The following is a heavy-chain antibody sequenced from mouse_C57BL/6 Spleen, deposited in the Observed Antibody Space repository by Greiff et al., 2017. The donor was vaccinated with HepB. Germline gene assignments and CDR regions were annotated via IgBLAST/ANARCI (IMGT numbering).Heavy chain of an antibody. V-gene: IGHV1-80*01. CDR3: ARPRYYSTSAWFAY. J-gene: IGHJ3*01. CDR1: GSAFSSYW. CDR2: IYPGDGDT. Sequence: QVQLQQSGAELVKPWASVKISCKASGSAFSSYWMNWVKQRPGKGLAWIGQIYPGDGDTNYNGEFKGKATLTADKSSSSAYMQLSSLTSEDSAVYCCARPRYYSTSAWFAYWGQGTLVTVSA. D-gene: IGHD2-5*01.